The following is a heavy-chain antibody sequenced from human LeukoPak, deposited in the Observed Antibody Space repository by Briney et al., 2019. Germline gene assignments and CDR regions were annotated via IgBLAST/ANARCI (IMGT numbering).Heavy chain of an antibody. D-gene: IGHD1-26*01. CDR1: GFTFSSYS. CDR3: ARDEGATIGYYYYGMDV. Sequence: GGSLRLSCAASGFTFSSYSMNWVRQAPGKGLEWVSSISSSSSYIYYADSVKGRFTISRDNAKNSLYLQMNSLRAEDTAVYYCARDEGATIGYYYYGMDVWGQGTTVTVSS. J-gene: IGHJ6*02. CDR2: ISSSSSYI. V-gene: IGHV3-21*01.